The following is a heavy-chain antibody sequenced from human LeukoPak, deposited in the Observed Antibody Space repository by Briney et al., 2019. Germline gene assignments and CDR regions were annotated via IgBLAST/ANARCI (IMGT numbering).Heavy chain of an antibody. CDR2: IYYSGST. CDR1: GGSVSSIIYY. Sequence: KSSETLSLTCTVSGGSVSSIIYYWGWIRQPPGKGLEWIGTIYYSGSTYYNVSLKSRVTISVDTSRNQFSLKLSSVTAADTAVYYCARHSRSVDYGSGSYTWDYWGQGTLVTVSS. J-gene: IGHJ4*02. D-gene: IGHD3-10*01. V-gene: IGHV4-39*01. CDR3: ARHSRSVDYGSGSYTWDY.